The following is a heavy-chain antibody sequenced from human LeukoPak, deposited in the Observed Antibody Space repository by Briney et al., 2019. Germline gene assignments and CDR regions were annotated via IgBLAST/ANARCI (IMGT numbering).Heavy chain of an antibody. V-gene: IGHV3-9*01. D-gene: IGHD3-22*01. CDR1: GFTFDDYA. J-gene: IGHJ1*01. CDR2: ISWNSGSI. Sequence: GRSLRLSCAAFGFTFDDYAMHWVRQAPGKGLEWVSGISWNSGSIGYADSVKGRFTISRDNAKDSLYLQMNSLRAEDTALYYCAIVKGYYDSSGYYSEYFQHWGQGTLVTVSS. CDR3: AIVKGYYDSSGYYSEYFQH.